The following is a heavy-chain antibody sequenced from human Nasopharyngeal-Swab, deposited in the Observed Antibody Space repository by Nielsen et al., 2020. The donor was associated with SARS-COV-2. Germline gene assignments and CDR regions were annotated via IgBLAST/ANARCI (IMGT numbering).Heavy chain of an antibody. D-gene: IGHD2-21*02. J-gene: IGHJ3*02. CDR2: IYHSGST. Sequence: SETLSLTCAVSGGSISSGGYSWSWILQPPGKGLEWIGYIYHSGSTYYNPSLKSRVTISVDRSKNQFSLKLSSVTAADTAVYYCARGGFVVVTASYAFDIWGQGTMVTVSS. CDR3: ARGGFVVVTASYAFDI. V-gene: IGHV4-30-2*01. CDR1: GGSISSGGYS.